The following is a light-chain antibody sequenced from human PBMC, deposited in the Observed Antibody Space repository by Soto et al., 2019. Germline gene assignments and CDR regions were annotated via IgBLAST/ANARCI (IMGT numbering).Light chain of an antibody. Sequence: EFMLTQSPGTLSLSPGERATLSCRASQTVRNTSLAWYQQKPGPAPSSLLYVASSRATGNPDRFSGGGSGSAFTLTISRLEPEGCAVKYCQQFSSDPLTFGGGTKVEIK. CDR2: VAS. V-gene: IGKV3-20*01. CDR1: QTVRNTS. CDR3: QQFSSDPLT. J-gene: IGKJ4*01.